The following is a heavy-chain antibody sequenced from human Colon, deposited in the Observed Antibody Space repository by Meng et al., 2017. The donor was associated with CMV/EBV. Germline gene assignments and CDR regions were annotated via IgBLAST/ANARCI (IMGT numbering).Heavy chain of an antibody. CDR2: IYYSGST. D-gene: IGHD2-2*02. Sequence: SISSGDYYWSWIRQPPGKGLEWIGYIYYSGSTYYNPSLKSRVTISVDTSKNQFSLKLSSVTAADTAVYYCARVKKDCSSTSCYRPVDYWGQGTLVPSPQ. CDR1: SISSGDYY. V-gene: IGHV4-30-4*08. J-gene: IGHJ4*02. CDR3: ARVKKDCSSTSCYRPVDY.